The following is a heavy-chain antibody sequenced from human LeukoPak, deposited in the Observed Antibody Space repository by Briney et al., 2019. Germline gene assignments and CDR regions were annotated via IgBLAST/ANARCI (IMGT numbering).Heavy chain of an antibody. CDR2: ISSSGSTI. CDR3: ARGRYYYYYYMDV. Sequence: GGSLRLSSAASGFTFSDYYMSWIRQAPGKGLEWVSYISSSGSTIYYADSVKGRFTISRDNAKNSLYLQMNSLRAEDTAVYYCARGRYYYYYYMDVWGKGTTVTVSS. CDR1: GFTFSDYY. J-gene: IGHJ6*03. V-gene: IGHV3-11*01.